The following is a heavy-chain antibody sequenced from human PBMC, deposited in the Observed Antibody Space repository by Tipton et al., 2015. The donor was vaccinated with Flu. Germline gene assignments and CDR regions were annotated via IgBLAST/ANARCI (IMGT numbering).Heavy chain of an antibody. CDR1: GFTFSDAW. V-gene: IGHV3-15*01. CDR3: TTDLRPGEDYYYYGMDV. CDR2: IQTKTDGVTT. J-gene: IGHJ6*02. Sequence: SLRLSCVTSGFTFSDAWMSWVRQAPGKGLEWVGRIQTKTDGVTTDHAAPVKGRFAISRDDSKNTLYLQMNSLKTEDTAVYYCTTDLRPGEDYYYYGMDVWGQGTTVTVSS. D-gene: IGHD7-27*01.